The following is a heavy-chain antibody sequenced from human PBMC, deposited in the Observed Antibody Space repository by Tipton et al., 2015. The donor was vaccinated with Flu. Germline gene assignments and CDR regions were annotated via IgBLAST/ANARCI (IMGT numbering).Heavy chain of an antibody. J-gene: IGHJ5*02. CDR3: ARVASIAARPGRNWFDP. CDR1: GYTFTSYD. D-gene: IGHD6-6*01. Sequence: QLVQSGAEVKKPGASVKVSRKASGYTFTSYDINWVRQATGQGLEWMGWMNPNSGNTGYAQKFQGRVTMTRNTSISTAYMELSSLRSEDTAVYYCARVASIAARPGRNWFDPWGQGTLVTVSS. CDR2: MNPNSGNT. V-gene: IGHV1-8*01.